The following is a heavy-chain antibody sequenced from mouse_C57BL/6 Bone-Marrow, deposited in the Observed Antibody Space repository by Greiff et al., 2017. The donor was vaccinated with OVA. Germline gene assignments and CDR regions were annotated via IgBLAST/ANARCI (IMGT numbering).Heavy chain of an antibody. Sequence: VQLQQSGAELVKPGASVKLSCTASGFNIKDYYMHWVKQRTEQGLERIGRIDPEDGETKYAPKFQGKATITADTSSNTAYLQLSSLTSEDTAVYYCAREFTTVVATYPKDFDVWGTGTTVTVSS. J-gene: IGHJ1*03. CDR3: AREFTTVVATYPKDFDV. D-gene: IGHD1-1*01. CDR1: GFNIKDYY. CDR2: IDPEDGET. V-gene: IGHV14-2*01.